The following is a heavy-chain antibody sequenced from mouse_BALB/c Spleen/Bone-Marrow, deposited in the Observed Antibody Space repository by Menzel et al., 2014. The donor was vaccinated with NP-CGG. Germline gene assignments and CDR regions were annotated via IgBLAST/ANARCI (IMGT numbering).Heavy chain of an antibody. Sequence: LVKTGASVKISCKASGYSLTGYYMHWVKQSHGESLEWIGYISCYNGATSYNQNFKGKATFTVDTSSSTAYMQFNSLTSEDSAVYYCVRRGNPIVYYAMDYWGQGTSVTVSS. CDR3: VRRGNPIVYYAMDY. CDR2: ISCYNGAT. CDR1: GYSLTGYY. J-gene: IGHJ4*01. V-gene: IGHV1S34*01.